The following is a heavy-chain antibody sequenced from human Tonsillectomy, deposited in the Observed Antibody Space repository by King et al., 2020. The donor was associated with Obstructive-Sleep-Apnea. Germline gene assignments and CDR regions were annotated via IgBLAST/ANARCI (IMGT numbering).Heavy chain of an antibody. D-gene: IGHD4-17*01. CDR2: IKTKTDGGAI. Sequence: VQLVESGGGLVKPGGSLRLSCAASGFTFSNAWMSWVRQAPGKGLEWVGRIKTKTDGGAIDYGAPVKGGITISRDDSKNTIYLQMNSLKTEDTAVYYCAYLYGDYPHYVFVICGGGTLVTVSS. V-gene: IGHV3-15*01. J-gene: IGHJ3*02. CDR1: GFTFSNAW. CDR3: AYLYGDYPHYVFVI.